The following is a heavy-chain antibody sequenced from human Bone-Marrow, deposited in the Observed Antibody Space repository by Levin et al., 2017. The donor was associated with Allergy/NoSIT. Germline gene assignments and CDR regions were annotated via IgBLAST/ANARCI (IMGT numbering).Heavy chain of an antibody. V-gene: IGHV3-23*01. CDR3: ARRAYTWDIDY. J-gene: IGHJ4*02. CDR1: GFAFSSHD. Sequence: PGGSLRLSCAASGFAFSSHDMIWVRQAPGKGLEYVSSIGDSGTRTYYADSVKGRFRISRDNSKEIVFLQMSDLRVESTAVYSCARRAYTWDIDYWGQGTLVSVSS. CDR2: IGDSGTRT. D-gene: IGHD1-26*01.